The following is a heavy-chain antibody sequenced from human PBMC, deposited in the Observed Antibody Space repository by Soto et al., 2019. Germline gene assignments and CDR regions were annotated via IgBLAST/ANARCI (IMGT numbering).Heavy chain of an antibody. J-gene: IGHJ4*02. CDR3: ARESYVWGSYRYGFDY. CDR2: ISSSSSTI. V-gene: IGHV3-48*02. Sequence: GSLRLSCSASGFTFSSYGMNWVRQAPGKGLEWVSYISSSSSTIYYADSVKGRFTISRDNAKNSLYLQMNSLRDEDTAVYYCARESYVWGSYRYGFDYWGQGTLVTVS. D-gene: IGHD3-16*02. CDR1: GFTFSSYG.